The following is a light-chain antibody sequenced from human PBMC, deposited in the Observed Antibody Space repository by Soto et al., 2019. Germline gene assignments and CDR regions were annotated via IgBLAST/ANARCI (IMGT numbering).Light chain of an antibody. Sequence: EIVMTQSPATLSLSPGERAALSCRASQSINSELAWYQQKPGQPPRLLIYGASTRATCVPARFTGSESGSEFNLTISGLQSEDFAVYYCQQGHNWPLTFGQGIRLEI. CDR1: QSINSE. V-gene: IGKV3-15*01. CDR3: QQGHNWPLT. CDR2: GAS. J-gene: IGKJ2*01.